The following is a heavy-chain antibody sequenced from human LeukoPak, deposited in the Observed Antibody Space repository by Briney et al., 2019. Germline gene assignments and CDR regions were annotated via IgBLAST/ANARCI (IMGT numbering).Heavy chain of an antibody. Sequence: GGSLILSCAASGFTFSSYWMSWVRQAPGKGLEWVANIKQDGSEKYYVDSVKGRFTISRDNAKNSLYLQINSLRAEDTAVYYCASQTYYFDYWGQGTLVTVSS. V-gene: IGHV3-7*01. J-gene: IGHJ4*02. CDR3: ASQTYYFDY. CDR1: GFTFSSYW. CDR2: IKQDGSEK.